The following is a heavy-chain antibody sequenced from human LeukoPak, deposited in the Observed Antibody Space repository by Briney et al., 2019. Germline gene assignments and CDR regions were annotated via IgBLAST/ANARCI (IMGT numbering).Heavy chain of an antibody. J-gene: IGHJ5*02. CDR2: INPNSGET. CDR3: ARVLGSRVDP. V-gene: IGHV1-2*02. CDR1: GYTFTASY. Sequence: ASVKVSCKTSGYTFTASYMHWVRQAPGQGLEWMGWINPNSGETDYAPKFQGRVTMTRDTAISTAYMEVTRLTSDDTAKYYCARVLGSRVDPRGQGTLVSVSS.